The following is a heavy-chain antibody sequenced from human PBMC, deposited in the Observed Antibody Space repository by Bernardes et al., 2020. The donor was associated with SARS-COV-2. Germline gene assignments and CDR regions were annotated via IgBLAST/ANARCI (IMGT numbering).Heavy chain of an antibody. V-gene: IGHV1-2*02. Sequence: ASVKVSCKASGYTFTGYFLHWMRQAPGQGLEWMGWIQPSSGGTKYAQKFQARVTMTGDTSISPAYMELDSLRSDDPAVYYCAIVLVPGIWGSVHWGQGARVTVSS. CDR3: AIVLVPGIWGSVH. CDR2: IQPSSGGT. D-gene: IGHD6-6*01. J-gene: IGHJ4*02. CDR1: GYTFTGYF.